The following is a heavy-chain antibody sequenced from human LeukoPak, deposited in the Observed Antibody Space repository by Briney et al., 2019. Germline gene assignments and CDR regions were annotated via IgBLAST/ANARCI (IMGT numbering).Heavy chain of an antibody. CDR1: GFTFSSYA. V-gene: IGHV3-64*01. D-gene: IGHD1-26*01. CDR2: ISSNGGST. J-gene: IGHJ4*02. CDR3: ARDQGGATSH. Sequence: GGSLRLSCAASGFTFSSYAMHWVRQAPGKGLEYVSAISSNGGSTYYANSVKGRFTISRDNAKNSLYLQMDSLRAEDTAVYYCARDQGGATSHWGQGTLVTVSS.